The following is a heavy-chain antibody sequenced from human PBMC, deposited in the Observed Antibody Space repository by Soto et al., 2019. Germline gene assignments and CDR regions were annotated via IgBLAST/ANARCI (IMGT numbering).Heavy chain of an antibody. D-gene: IGHD3-9*01. CDR1: GFTFSSYA. V-gene: IGHV3-23*01. J-gene: IGHJ6*03. CDR2: ISGSGGST. CDR3: AKDSYFDWLLVDYYYMDV. Sequence: GGSLRLSCAASGFTFSSYAMSWVRQAPGKGLEWVSAISGSGGSTYYADSVKGRFTISRDNSKNTLYLQMNSLRAEDTAVYYCAKDSYFDWLLVDYYYMDVWGKGTTVTVSS.